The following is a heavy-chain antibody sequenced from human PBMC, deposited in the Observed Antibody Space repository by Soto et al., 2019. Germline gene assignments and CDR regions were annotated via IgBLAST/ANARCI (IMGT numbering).Heavy chain of an antibody. CDR2: INHSGST. J-gene: IGHJ4*02. CDR3: ARGPRNYIVVVTVAGAFDY. CDR1: GGSFSGYY. D-gene: IGHD2-21*02. V-gene: IGHV4-34*01. Sequence: SETLSLTCAVYGGSFSGYYWSWIRQPPGKGLEWIGKINHSGSTNYNPSLKSRVTISVDTSKNQFSLKLSSVTAADTAVYYCARGPRNYIVVVTVAGAFDYWGQGTLVTVSS.